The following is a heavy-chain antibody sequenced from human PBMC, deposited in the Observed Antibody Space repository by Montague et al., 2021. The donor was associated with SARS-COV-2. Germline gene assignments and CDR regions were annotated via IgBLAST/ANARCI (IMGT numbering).Heavy chain of an antibody. CDR1: GTSFSGYY. D-gene: IGHD3-10*01. J-gene: IGHJ6*03. Sequence: SETLSLTCAVHGTSFSGYYWNWIRQHPGKGLEWIGEINHGGSTKYSPPLKSRLTITADTSKNQFSLKLTFVAAADTAVYYCARLRDGVVPSPILGVGPYYSYYYLDVWGRGTTVTVSS. V-gene: IGHV4-34*01. CDR2: INHGGST. CDR3: ARLRDGVVPSPILGVGPYYSYYYLDV.